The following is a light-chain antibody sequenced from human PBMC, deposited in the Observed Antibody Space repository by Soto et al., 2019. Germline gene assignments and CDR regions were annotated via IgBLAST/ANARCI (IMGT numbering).Light chain of an antibody. CDR1: QSISTK. CDR3: QQRYNWPIT. CDR2: AAS. Sequence: IVMTQSPASLSVSPGERATVCCMASQSISTKLAWYQQKPGQAPRLLIYAASNRATGIPARFSGSGSGTDFTLTISSLEPEDFSVYYCQQRYNWPITFGQGTRLEI. V-gene: IGKV3-11*01. J-gene: IGKJ5*01.